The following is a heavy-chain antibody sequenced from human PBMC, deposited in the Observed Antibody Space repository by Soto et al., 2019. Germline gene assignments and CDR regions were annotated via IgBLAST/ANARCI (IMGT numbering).Heavy chain of an antibody. J-gene: IGHJ6*02. CDR3: ARLQWLASGYYYYGMDV. V-gene: IGHV4-34*01. CDR1: GGSFSGYY. CDR2: INHSGST. Sequence: ETLSLTCAVYGGSFSGYYWSWIRQPPGKGLECIGEINHSGSTNYNPSLKSRVTISVDTSKNQFSLKLSSVTAADTAVYYCARLQWLASGYYYYGMDVWGQGTTVTVSS. D-gene: IGHD6-19*01.